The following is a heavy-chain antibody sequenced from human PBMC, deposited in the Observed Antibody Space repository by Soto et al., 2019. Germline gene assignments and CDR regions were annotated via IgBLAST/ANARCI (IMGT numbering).Heavy chain of an antibody. CDR3: ARESSLVGYYYAMDV. J-gene: IGHJ6*02. D-gene: IGHD6-6*01. CDR2: ISYDGSNK. Sequence: QVQLVESGGGVVQPGRSLRLSCAASGFTFSSYAMHWVRQAPGKGLEWVAVISYDGSNKYYADSVKGRFTISRDNSKNTLYLQMNSLRAEDTAVYYCARESSLVGYYYAMDVWGQGTTVTVSS. V-gene: IGHV3-30-3*01. CDR1: GFTFSSYA.